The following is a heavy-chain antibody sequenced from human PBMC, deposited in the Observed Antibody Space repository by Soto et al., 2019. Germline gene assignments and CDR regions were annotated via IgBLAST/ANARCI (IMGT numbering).Heavy chain of an antibody. J-gene: IGHJ4*02. D-gene: IGHD5-18*01. CDR3: ARGGAYIYGPQYD. CDR2: INGDGSST. Sequence: EVQLVESGGGLVQPGGSLRLSCATSGFSFSGYWIHWVRQAPGKGLVWVSHINGDGSSTNYADSVKGRFTISRDYAKNTLYMQMNSLRVEDTAVYYCARGGAYIYGPQYDWGQATLVTVSS. CDR1: GFSFSGYW. V-gene: IGHV3-74*01.